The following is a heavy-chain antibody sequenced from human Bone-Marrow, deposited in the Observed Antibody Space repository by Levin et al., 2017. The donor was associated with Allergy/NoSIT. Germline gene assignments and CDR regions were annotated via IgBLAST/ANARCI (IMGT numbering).Heavy chain of an antibody. Sequence: GESLKISCAASGFTFSSYAMSWVRQAPGKGLEWVSAISGSGGSTYYADSVKGRFTISRDNSKNTLYLQMNSLRAEDTAVYYCAKGQLVRGFHYWGQGTLVTVSS. J-gene: IGHJ4*02. CDR2: ISGSGGST. V-gene: IGHV3-23*01. CDR1: GFTFSSYA. D-gene: IGHD6-13*01. CDR3: AKGQLVRGFHY.